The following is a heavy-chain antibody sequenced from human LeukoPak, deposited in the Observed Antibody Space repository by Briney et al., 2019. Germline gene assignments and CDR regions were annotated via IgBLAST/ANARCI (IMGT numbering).Heavy chain of an antibody. J-gene: IGHJ4*02. Sequence: GGSLRLSCAASGFTFSSYGMHWVRQAPGKGLEWVAFIRYNGYNKDYADSVKGRFTISRDNSKNTLYLQMNSLRPEDTAVYYCANDLWILCSSSSCSPFDYWGQGTLVTVPS. V-gene: IGHV3-30*02. CDR3: ANDLWILCSSSSCSPFDY. D-gene: IGHD2-2*01. CDR1: GFTFSSYG. CDR2: IRYNGYNK.